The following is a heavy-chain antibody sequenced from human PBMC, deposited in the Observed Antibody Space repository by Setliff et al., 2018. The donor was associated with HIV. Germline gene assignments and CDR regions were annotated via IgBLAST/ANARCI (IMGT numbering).Heavy chain of an antibody. CDR1: GGSFSGYY. Sequence: PSETLSLTCAFYGGSFSGYYWSWIRQPPGKGLEWIGEINHSGSTNYNPSLKSRVTISVDMSKNQFSLKLSFVTAADTAVYYCARGSEGGFLDYWGQGTLVTVSS. CDR3: ARGSEGGFLDY. J-gene: IGHJ4*02. CDR2: INHSGST. V-gene: IGHV4-34*01. D-gene: IGHD3-16*01.